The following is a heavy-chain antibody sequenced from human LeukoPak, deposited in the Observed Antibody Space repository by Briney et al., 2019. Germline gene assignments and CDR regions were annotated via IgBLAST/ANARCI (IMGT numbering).Heavy chain of an antibody. CDR2: ISVGAEYI. CDR1: GFTFSTYV. J-gene: IGHJ4*02. Sequence: GGSLRLSCAASGFTFSTYVMNWFRQAPGKGLEWVSTISVGAEYIFYADSVKGRFTISRDDSNNALYLQMHSLRAEDTALYYCASGPPFLKYFEYWGQGTLVTVSA. D-gene: IGHD3-3*01. V-gene: IGHV3-23*01. CDR3: ASGPPFLKYFEY.